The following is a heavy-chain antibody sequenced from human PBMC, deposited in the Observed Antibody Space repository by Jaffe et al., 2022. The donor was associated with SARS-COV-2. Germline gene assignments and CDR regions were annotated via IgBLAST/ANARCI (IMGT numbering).Heavy chain of an antibody. J-gene: IGHJ4*02. D-gene: IGHD6-19*01. CDR1: GFTFSSYW. V-gene: IGHV3-7*01. CDR3: ARTIAVAGPWPCDY. CDR2: IKQDGSEK. Sequence: EVQLVESGGGLVQPGGSLRLSCAASGFTFSSYWMSWVRQAPGKGLEWVANIKQDGSEKYYVDSVKGRFTISRDNAKNSLYLQMNSLRAEDTAVYYCARTIAVAGPWPCDYWGQGTLVTVSS.